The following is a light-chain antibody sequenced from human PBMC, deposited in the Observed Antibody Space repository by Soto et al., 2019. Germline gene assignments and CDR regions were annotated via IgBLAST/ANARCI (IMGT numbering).Light chain of an antibody. J-gene: IGKJ5*01. Sequence: DIQMTQSPSSLSASVGDRVTITCLASQTVNDFLNWYQQKPGNAPKLLMYDASSLQSGVPSRFSGSGSGTDFTLTISSLQPEDVGTYYCQQTYNIPVTFGQGTRREIK. CDR1: QTVNDF. V-gene: IGKV1-39*01. CDR3: QQTYNIPVT. CDR2: DAS.